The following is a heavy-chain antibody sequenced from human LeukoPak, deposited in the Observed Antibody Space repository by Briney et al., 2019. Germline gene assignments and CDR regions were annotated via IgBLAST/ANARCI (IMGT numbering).Heavy chain of an antibody. D-gene: IGHD4-17*01. Sequence: ASVKVSCKASGYTFTSYPITWMRQAPGQGLEWMGWITTYNGNTNYAQKLQGRVTITTDTSTSTAYMDLRGLRSDDTAVYYCARGYGYGDYVGDFDYWGQGTLVTVSS. J-gene: IGHJ4*02. CDR2: ITTYNGNT. CDR1: GYTFTSYP. CDR3: ARGYGYGDYVGDFDY. V-gene: IGHV1-18*01.